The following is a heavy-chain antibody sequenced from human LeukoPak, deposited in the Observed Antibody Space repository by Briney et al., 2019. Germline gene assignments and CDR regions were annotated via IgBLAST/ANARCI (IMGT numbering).Heavy chain of an antibody. CDR3: ARGPIPDY. V-gene: IGHV3-30*04. J-gene: IGHJ4*02. Sequence: GGSLRLSCAPSGFIFSAYAIHWVRQAPGKGLEWVALISYDGSNKYYADSVKGRFTISRDNAKNSLYLQMNSLGAEDTAVYYCARGPIPDYWGQGTLVTVSS. D-gene: IGHD2-2*02. CDR2: ISYDGSNK. CDR1: GFIFSAYA.